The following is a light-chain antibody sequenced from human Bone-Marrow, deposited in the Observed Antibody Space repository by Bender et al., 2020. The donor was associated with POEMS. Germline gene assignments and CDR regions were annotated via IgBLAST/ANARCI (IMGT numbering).Light chain of an antibody. V-gene: IGLV1-44*01. J-gene: IGLJ3*02. CDR2: NNS. CDR3: ATWDDSLNGWV. Sequence: QSVLTQPPSASGTPGQRVTIPCSGSSSKFGSYPVNWYQQLPGAAPKLVIFNNSQRPSGVPDRFSGSNSGTSASLAISGLLSDDEADFYYATWDDSLNGWVFGGGTKLTVL. CDR1: SSKFGSYP.